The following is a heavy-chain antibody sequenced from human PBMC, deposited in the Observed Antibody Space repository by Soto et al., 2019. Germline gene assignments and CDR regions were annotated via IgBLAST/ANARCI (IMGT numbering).Heavy chain of an antibody. J-gene: IGHJ4*02. V-gene: IGHV1-69*13. CDR3: ARDGGSGWPQRFDY. CDR1: GGTFSSYA. D-gene: IGHD6-19*01. Sequence: SVEVSCKASGGTFSSYAISWVRQAPGQGLEWMGGIIPIFGTANYAQKFQGRVTITADESTSTAYMELSSLRSEDTAVYYCARDGGSGWPQRFDYWGQGTLVPSPQ. CDR2: IIPIFGTA.